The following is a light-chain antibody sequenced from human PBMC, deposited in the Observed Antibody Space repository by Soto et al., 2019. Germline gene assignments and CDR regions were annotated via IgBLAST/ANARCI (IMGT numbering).Light chain of an antibody. J-gene: IGKJ3*01. Sequence: EIVLTQSPATLSLSPGERATLSCRASQGVSSYLAWYQQKPGQAPRLLIYDASNRATGIPARFSGSGPGTDFTLTISSLEAEDFAVYYCQQRSNWLTFGPGTKVDIK. CDR2: DAS. V-gene: IGKV3D-11*01. CDR3: QQRSNWLT. CDR1: QGVSSY.